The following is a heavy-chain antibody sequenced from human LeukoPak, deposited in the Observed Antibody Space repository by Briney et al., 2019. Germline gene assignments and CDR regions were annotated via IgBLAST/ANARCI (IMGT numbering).Heavy chain of an antibody. Sequence: SETLSLTCTVSGGSISSYYWSWIRQPAGKGLQWIGRIYTSGSTNYNPSLKSRVTMSVDTSKNQFSLKLSSVTAADTAVYYCARDSPSGTQSPNYYYYMDVWGKGTTVTVSS. V-gene: IGHV4-4*07. CDR1: GGSISSYY. CDR2: IYTSGST. J-gene: IGHJ6*03. CDR3: ARDSPSGTQSPNYYYYMDV. D-gene: IGHD3-10*01.